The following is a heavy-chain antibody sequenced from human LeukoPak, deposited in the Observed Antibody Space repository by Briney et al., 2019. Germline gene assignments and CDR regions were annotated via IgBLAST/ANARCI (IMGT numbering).Heavy chain of an antibody. CDR2: MNPNSGNT. Sequence: GASVKVSCKASGYTFTSYDINWVRQATGQGLEWMGWMNPNSGNTGYAQKFQGRVTITRNTSISTAYMELSSLRSEDTAVYYCARVHYDFWSGYYLFDYWGQGTLVTVSP. J-gene: IGHJ4*02. CDR3: ARVHYDFWSGYYLFDY. V-gene: IGHV1-8*03. CDR1: GYTFTSYD. D-gene: IGHD3-3*01.